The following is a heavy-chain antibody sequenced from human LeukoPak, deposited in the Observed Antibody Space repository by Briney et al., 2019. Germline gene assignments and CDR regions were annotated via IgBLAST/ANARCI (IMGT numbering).Heavy chain of an antibody. J-gene: IGHJ4*02. Sequence: ASVKVSCKASGHTFTSFGITWVRQAPGQGLEWMGWISAYNSNTNYAQKLQGRVTMTTDTSTNTAYMELRSLRSDDTAVYYCARTIWVAAADPFDYWGQGTLVTVSS. CDR2: ISAYNSNT. CDR1: GHTFTSFG. D-gene: IGHD6-13*01. CDR3: ARTIWVAAADPFDY. V-gene: IGHV1-18*01.